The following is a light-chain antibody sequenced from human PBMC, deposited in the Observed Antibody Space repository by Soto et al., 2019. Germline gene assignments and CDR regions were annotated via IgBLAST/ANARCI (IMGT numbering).Light chain of an antibody. CDR1: QDISNY. CDR3: QQYNSYWP. CDR2: DAS. Sequence: HAPSSLSASVGDRVTITCQASQDISNYLNWYQQKPGKAPKLLIYDASSLESGVPSRFSGSGSGTEFTLTIVSLQPDDFATYYCQQYNSYWPFGQGTKV. J-gene: IGKJ1*01. V-gene: IGKV1-5*01.